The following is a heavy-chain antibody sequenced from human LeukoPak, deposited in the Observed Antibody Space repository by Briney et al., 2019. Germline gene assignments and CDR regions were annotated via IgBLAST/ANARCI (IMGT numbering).Heavy chain of an antibody. Sequence: PSETLSLTCAVSGCSISSSNWWSWARQPPGKGLEWVGEIYHSGSTNYNPSLKSRVTISVDKAKNQFSLKLSSVTAADTAVYYCARDGVFTAVAGTAVDYWGQGTLVTVSS. CDR1: GCSISSSNW. V-gene: IGHV4-4*02. CDR3: ARDGVFTAVAGTAVDY. D-gene: IGHD6-19*01. J-gene: IGHJ4*02. CDR2: IYHSGST.